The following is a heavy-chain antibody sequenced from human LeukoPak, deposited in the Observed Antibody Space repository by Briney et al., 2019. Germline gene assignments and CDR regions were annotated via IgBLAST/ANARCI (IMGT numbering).Heavy chain of an antibody. V-gene: IGHV3-21*01. CDR3: AGSYGSGSYYSSPLRSFDY. J-gene: IGHJ4*02. CDR1: GFTFSSYS. Sequence: GGSLRLSRAASGFTFSSYSMNWVRQAPGKGLEWVSSISSSSSYIYYADSVKGRFTISRDNAKNSLYLQMNSLRAEDTAVYYCAGSYGSGSYYSSPLRSFDYWGQGTLVTVSS. CDR2: ISSSSSYI. D-gene: IGHD3-10*01.